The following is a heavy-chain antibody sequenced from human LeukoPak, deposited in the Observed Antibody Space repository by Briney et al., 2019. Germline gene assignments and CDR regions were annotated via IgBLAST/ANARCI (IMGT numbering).Heavy chain of an antibody. J-gene: IGHJ4*02. CDR2: IYSGGST. V-gene: IGHV3-53*01. CDR3: ASYSSLDY. CDR1: GFTVSNNY. Sequence: PGGSLRLSCAASGFTVSNNYMSWVRQAPGKGLEWVSLIYSGGSTYYADSVKGRFTISRDNSRNTLYLQMNGLRAEDTAVYYCASYSSLDYRGQGTLVTVSS. D-gene: IGHD3-22*01.